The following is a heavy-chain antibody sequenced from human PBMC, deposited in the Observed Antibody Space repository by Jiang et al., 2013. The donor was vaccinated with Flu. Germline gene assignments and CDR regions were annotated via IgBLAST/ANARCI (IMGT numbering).Heavy chain of an antibody. Sequence: SCAASGFTFSSYAMSWVRQAPGKGLEWVSAISGSGGSTYYADSVKGRFTISRDNSKNTLYLQMNSLRAEDTAVYYCAKTSGDCGGDCYFDYWGQGTLVTVSS. D-gene: IGHD2-21*02. J-gene: IGHJ4*02. CDR3: AKTSGDCGGDCYFDY. CDR1: GFTFSSYA. V-gene: IGHV3-23*01. CDR2: ISGSGGST.